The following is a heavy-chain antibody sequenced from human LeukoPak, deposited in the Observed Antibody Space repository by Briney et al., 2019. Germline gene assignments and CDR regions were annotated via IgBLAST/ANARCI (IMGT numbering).Heavy chain of an antibody. V-gene: IGHV1-18*01. Sequence: ASVKVSCTASGYTFTSYGIRWVRPAPGQGLAWMGWISAYNGNTNYAQKLQGRVTMTTDTSTSTAYMELRSLRSDDTAVYYCARDIPQLWFGEFLQLNAFDIWGQGTMVTVSS. J-gene: IGHJ3*02. CDR1: GYTFTSYG. D-gene: IGHD3-10*01. CDR2: ISAYNGNT. CDR3: ARDIPQLWFGEFLQLNAFDI.